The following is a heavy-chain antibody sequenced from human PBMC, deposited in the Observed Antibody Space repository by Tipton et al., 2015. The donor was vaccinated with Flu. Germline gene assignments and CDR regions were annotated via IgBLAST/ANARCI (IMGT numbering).Heavy chain of an antibody. J-gene: IGHJ6*02. Sequence: TLSLTCTVSGGSIRSSTDFWAWIRQSPGKWLEWIGTIYYTGSTYYNVSLKSRVTISVDTSKNQFSLKLSSVTAADAAVYYCARDVGPQIKVTGGMDVWGQGTTVTVSS. CDR1: GGSIRSSTDF. CDR2: IYYTGST. D-gene: IGHD2-21*02. CDR3: ARDVGPQIKVTGGMDV. V-gene: IGHV4-39*07.